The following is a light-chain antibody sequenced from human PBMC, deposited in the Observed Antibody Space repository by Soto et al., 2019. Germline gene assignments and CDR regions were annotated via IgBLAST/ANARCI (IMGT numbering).Light chain of an antibody. V-gene: IGLV2-14*01. J-gene: IGLJ3*02. Sequence: QSALTQPRSVSGSPGQSVTISCTGTSSDVGGYNYVSWYQQHPGKAPKLMIYEVSNRPSGVSNRFSGSKSGNTASLTVFGLQAEDEADYYCSSYTSSSTWVFGGGTKLTVL. CDR2: EVS. CDR1: SSDVGGYNY. CDR3: SSYTSSSTWV.